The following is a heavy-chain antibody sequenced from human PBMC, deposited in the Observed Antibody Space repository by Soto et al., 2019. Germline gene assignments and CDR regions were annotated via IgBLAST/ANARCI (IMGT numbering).Heavy chain of an antibody. D-gene: IGHD6-19*01. J-gene: IGHJ4*02. CDR3: AREVRSNTGWYWDY. Sequence: QVQLQESGPGLVKPSETLSLTCTVSGGSIISYYWSWIRQSPEKGLEWIGYIHLSGSTLYNPSLNNRATVSLDRSNNQFSLKLTSVTAADTALYYCAREVRSNTGWYWDYWGQGTLVTVSS. CDR1: GGSIISYY. V-gene: IGHV4-59*01. CDR2: IHLSGST.